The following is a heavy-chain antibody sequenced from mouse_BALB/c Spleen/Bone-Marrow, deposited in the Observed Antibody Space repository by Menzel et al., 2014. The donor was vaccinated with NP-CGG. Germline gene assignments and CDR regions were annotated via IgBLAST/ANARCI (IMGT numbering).Heavy chain of an antibody. D-gene: IGHD2-3*01. CDR2: IDPANGNT. J-gene: IGHJ4*01. CDR3: ARGLLQYYYAMDY. V-gene: IGHV14-3*02. Sequence: VQLKESGAELVKPGASVKLSCTASGFNIKDTYMHWVKQRPEQGLEWIGRIDPANGNTKYDPKFQGKATITADTSSNTAYQQLSSLTSEDTAVYYCARGLLQYYYAMDYWGQGTSVTVSS. CDR1: GFNIKDTY.